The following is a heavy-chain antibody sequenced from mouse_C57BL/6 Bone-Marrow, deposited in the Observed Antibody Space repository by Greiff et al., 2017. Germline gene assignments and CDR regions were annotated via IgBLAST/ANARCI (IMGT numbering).Heavy chain of an antibody. CDR3: ARGAYYYGSPYYFDY. Sequence: QVQLQQPGAELVKPGASVKLSCKASGYTFTSYWMHWVKQRPGQGLEWIGMIHPNSGGTNYNEKFKSKATLTVDKSSSTAYMQLSSLTSEDSAVYYCARGAYYYGSPYYFDYWGQGTTLTVSS. J-gene: IGHJ2*01. CDR2: IHPNSGGT. V-gene: IGHV1-64*01. D-gene: IGHD1-1*01. CDR1: GYTFTSYW.